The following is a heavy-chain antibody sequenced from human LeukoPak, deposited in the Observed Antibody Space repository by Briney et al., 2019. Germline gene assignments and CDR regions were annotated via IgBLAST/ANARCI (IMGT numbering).Heavy chain of an antibody. CDR1: EFTFSSYS. Sequence: GGSLRLSCAASEFTFSSYSMNWVRQAPGKGLEGVSYITNSGNSKSYADSVKGRFTISRDNTKNSLYLQMNGLRAEDTAVYYCASTPTSGAVAGFDYWGQGTLVTVSS. V-gene: IGHV3-48*01. D-gene: IGHD6-19*01. CDR2: ITNSGNSK. CDR3: ASTPTSGAVAGFDY. J-gene: IGHJ4*02.